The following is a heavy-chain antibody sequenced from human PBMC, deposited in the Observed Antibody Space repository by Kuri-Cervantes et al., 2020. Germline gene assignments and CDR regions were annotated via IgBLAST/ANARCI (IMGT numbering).Heavy chain of an antibody. J-gene: IGHJ4*02. CDR1: GFTFSDYY. CDR2: ISGSGGST. Sequence: GGSLRLSCAASGFTFSDYYMSWIRQAPGKGLEWVSAISGSGGSTYYADSVKGRFTISRDNSKNTLYLQMNSLRAEDMAVYYCAKGGIVATNLYFDYWGQGTLVTVSS. V-gene: IGHV3-23*01. D-gene: IGHD5-12*01. CDR3: AKGGIVATNLYFDY.